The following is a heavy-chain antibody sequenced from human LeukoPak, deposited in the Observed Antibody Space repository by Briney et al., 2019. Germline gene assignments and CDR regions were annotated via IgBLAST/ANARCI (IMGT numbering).Heavy chain of an antibody. CDR3: AKQSYARSLGE. Sequence: SGGSLRLSCATSGFLFSDFSMSWVRQAPGKGLEWISTTNSGGTSTYYAESVKGRFTISRDNSKNTLYLQMSSLRVEDTAVYYCAKQSYARSLGEGGPGTLVSVSS. J-gene: IGHJ4*02. CDR1: GFLFSDFS. D-gene: IGHD2-8*01. CDR2: TNSGGTST. V-gene: IGHV3-23*01.